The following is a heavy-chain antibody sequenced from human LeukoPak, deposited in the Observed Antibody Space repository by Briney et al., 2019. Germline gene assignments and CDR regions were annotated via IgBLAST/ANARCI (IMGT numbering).Heavy chain of an antibody. CDR3: ARYYYDSSGYSHGMDV. V-gene: IGHV4-59*08. D-gene: IGHD3-22*01. CDR2: INYSGGT. CDR1: GGSISSYY. J-gene: IGHJ6*02. Sequence: SETLSLTCTVSGGSISSYYWSWIRQPPGKGLEWIGHINYSGGTKYNPSLKSRVTISVDTPKNQFSLKLSSVTAADTAVYYCARYYYDSSGYSHGMDVWGQGTTVTVSS.